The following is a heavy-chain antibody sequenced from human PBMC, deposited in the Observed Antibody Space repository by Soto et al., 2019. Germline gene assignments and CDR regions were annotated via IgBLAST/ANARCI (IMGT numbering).Heavy chain of an antibody. J-gene: IGHJ4*02. V-gene: IGHV3-48*02. CDR3: ARDVRTTVSGSVDY. CDR1: GFPFSSYS. D-gene: IGHD4-17*01. CDR2: ISSGGSTI. Sequence: GGSLKLSCAASGFPFSSYSMNWVRQAPGKGLEWVSYISSGGSTIYYADSVKGRFTISRDNAQNSLYLQMNSLRDEDTAVYYCARDVRTTVSGSVDYWGQGTLVTVSS.